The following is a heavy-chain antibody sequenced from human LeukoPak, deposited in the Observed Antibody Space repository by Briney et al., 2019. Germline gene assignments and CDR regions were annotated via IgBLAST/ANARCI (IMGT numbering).Heavy chain of an antibody. CDR2: IYYSGRT. CDR3: ARKKDSSGSYQ. V-gene: IGHV4-28*01. CDR1: GYSINSNNW. J-gene: IGHJ4*02. D-gene: IGHD3-22*01. Sequence: SETLSLTCAVSGYSINSNNWWAWIRQSPGKGLEWIGYIYYSGRTSYNPSLKSRVTMSLDTSKNQFSLKLSSVTAVDTAVYYCARKKDSSGSYQWGQGILVTVSS.